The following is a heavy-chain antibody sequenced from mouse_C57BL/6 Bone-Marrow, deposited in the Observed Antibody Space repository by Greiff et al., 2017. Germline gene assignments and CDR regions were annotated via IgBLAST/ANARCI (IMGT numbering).Heavy chain of an antibody. CDR3: ARQGIYYDYDDTFDY. Sequence: EVQVVESGGDLVKPGGSLTLSCAASGFTFSSYGMSWVRQTPDKRLEWVATISSGGSYTYYPDSLKGRFTITSDNTTNPLYLKMSSLKSEDTAMYYCARQGIYYDYDDTFDYWGQGTTLTVSS. J-gene: IGHJ2*01. V-gene: IGHV5-6*01. CDR2: ISSGGSYT. CDR1: GFTFSSYG. D-gene: IGHD2-4*01.